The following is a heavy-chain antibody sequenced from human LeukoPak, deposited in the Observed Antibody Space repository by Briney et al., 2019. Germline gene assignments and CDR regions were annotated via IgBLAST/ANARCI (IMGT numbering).Heavy chain of an antibody. J-gene: IGHJ4*02. D-gene: IGHD6-19*01. CDR1: GFTFSSYS. CDR3: ARGTVAGDFDY. CDR2: ISSNSSYI. V-gene: IGHV3-21*01. Sequence: GGSLRLSCAASGFTFSSYSMNWVRQAPGKGLEWVSSISSNSSYIYYADSVKGRFTISRDNAKNSLYLQMNSLRAEDTAVYYCARGTVAGDFDYWGQGTLVTVSS.